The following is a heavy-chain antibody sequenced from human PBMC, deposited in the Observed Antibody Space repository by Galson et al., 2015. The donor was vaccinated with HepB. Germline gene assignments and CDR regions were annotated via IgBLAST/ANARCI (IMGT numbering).Heavy chain of an antibody. CDR2: ISGSGGST. J-gene: IGHJ4*02. Sequence: SLRLSCAASGFTFSSYAMSWVRQAPGKGLEWVSAISGSGGSTYYADSVKGRFTISRDNSKNTLYLQMNSLRAEDTAVYYCAKMGPAGFLTTVTTDFYWGQGTLVTVSS. CDR1: GFTFSSYA. CDR3: AKMGPAGFLTTVTTDFY. D-gene: IGHD4-17*01. V-gene: IGHV3-23*01.